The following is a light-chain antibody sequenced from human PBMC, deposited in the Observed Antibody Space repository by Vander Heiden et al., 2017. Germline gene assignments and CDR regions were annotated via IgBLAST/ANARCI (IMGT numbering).Light chain of an antibody. CDR2: DNN. V-gene: IGLV1-51*01. CDR3: GTWDSSLSAARYV. CDR1: SSNIGNNY. Sequence: SVLTQPPSVSAAPGQKVTISCSGSSSNIGNNYVSWYQQLPGTAPKLLIYDNNKRPSGMPDRFSGSKSGTSATLGITGLQTGDEADYYCGTWDSSLSAARYVFGTGTKVTVL. J-gene: IGLJ1*01.